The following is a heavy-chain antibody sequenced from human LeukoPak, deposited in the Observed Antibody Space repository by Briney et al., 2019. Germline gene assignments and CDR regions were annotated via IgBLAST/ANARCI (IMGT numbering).Heavy chain of an antibody. CDR2: ISWNSDGI. CDR1: GFTFDDYA. Sequence: PGGSLRLSCAASGFTFDDYAMHWVRQAPGKGLEWVSGISWNSDGIGYADSVKGRFTISRDNAKNSLSLQMNSLRAEDTALYYCAKDTAATGLSFDYWGQGTLVTVSS. CDR3: AKDTAATGLSFDY. J-gene: IGHJ4*02. V-gene: IGHV3-9*01. D-gene: IGHD6-13*01.